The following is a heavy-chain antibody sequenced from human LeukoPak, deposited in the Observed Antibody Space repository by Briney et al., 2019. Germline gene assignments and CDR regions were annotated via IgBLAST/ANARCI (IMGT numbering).Heavy chain of an antibody. Sequence: GGSLRLSCAASGFTFSDHYMDWVRQAPGKGLEWVGRSRNKANSYTTEYAASVKGRFTISRDDSKNSLYLEMNSPKTEDTAVYYCARGSTYYNGEGYHYWGQGTLVTVSS. CDR3: ARGSTYYNGEGYHY. J-gene: IGHJ4*02. V-gene: IGHV3-72*01. CDR2: SRNKANSYTT. CDR1: GFTFSDHY. D-gene: IGHD3-10*01.